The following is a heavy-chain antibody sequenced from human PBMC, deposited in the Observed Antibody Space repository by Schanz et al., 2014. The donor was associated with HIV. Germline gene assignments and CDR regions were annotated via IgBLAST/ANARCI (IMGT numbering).Heavy chain of an antibody. CDR2: VYSGGSS. V-gene: IGHV4-4*07. CDR3: ARILLSSSGWYGGDY. CDR1: GDSISNYY. Sequence: QVQLQESGPGLVKPSETLSLTCNVSGDSISNYYWTWIRQPAGRGLEWIGRVYSGGSSNYNPSLRVRVTMSVDTSKNQFSLSLSPVTAADTAVYYCARILLSSSGWYGGDYWGQGTLVIVSS. J-gene: IGHJ4*02. D-gene: IGHD6-19*01.